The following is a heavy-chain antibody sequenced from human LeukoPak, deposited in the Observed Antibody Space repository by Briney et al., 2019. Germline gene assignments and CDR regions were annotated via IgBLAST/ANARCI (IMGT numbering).Heavy chain of an antibody. J-gene: IGHJ5*02. D-gene: IGHD2-8*01. CDR3: VRETVLLMVYEAFDP. V-gene: IGHV3-11*01. CDR1: GFTFIDYY. CDR2: IGTSGNAT. Sequence: GGSLRLSCAASGFTFIDYYMSWIRQAPGKGLEWVAYIGTSGNATYYADSVRGRFTISRDNAKSSLHLQPNSLRVEDTAVYYCVRETVLLMVYEAFDPWGQGTLVTVSS.